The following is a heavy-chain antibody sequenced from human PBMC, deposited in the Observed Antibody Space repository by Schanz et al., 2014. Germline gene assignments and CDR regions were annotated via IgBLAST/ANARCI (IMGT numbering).Heavy chain of an antibody. CDR2: ISTSGTYM. V-gene: IGHV3-21*01. CDR3: VRVSFADPRLYRGMDRDIDY. CDR1: GFAFSSFA. D-gene: IGHD5-18*01. Sequence: EVHLVESGGGVVQSGGSLRLSCVASGFAFSSFAMTWVRQAPGRGLEWVSSISTSGTYMYIADSLKGRLTISRDDAKKSMYLQMNNLRAEDTAVYYCVRVSFADPRLYRGMDRDIDYWGQGTLVTVSS. J-gene: IGHJ4*02.